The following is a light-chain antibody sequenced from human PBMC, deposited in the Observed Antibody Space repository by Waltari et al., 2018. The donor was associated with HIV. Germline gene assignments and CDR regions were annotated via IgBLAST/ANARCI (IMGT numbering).Light chain of an antibody. V-gene: IGKV3-11*01. Sequence: EIVLTQSPATLSLSPGERASLACRASQDVDRYLAWYQQRPGQPPRLLIYDASSRDTGGPPRFSGGGSGTDFFLTINSLEPEDFAIYFCQQRVTWPHTFGQGT. CDR3: QQRVTWPHT. CDR1: QDVDRY. CDR2: DAS. J-gene: IGKJ2*01.